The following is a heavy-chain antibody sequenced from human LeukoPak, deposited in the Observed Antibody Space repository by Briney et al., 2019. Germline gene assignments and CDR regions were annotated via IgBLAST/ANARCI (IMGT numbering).Heavy chain of an antibody. CDR3: AREDTHIDY. CDR2: ISGRSTSI. Sequence: RGSLRLSCTASGFTFSDYTLNWVRQAPPKGLEWVSSISGRSTSIYYADSVRGRFTISRDNAKNSVFLQMNSLSAEDTAVYYCAREDTHIDYWGQGTLVTVSS. V-gene: IGHV3-21*06. CDR1: GFTFSDYT. J-gene: IGHJ4*02.